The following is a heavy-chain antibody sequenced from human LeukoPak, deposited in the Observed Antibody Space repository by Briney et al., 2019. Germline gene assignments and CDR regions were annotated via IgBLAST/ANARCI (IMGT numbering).Heavy chain of an antibody. CDR3: AKDKQLWFGEPSNHYYYYYGMDV. CDR1: GFTVNSKY. J-gene: IGHJ6*02. Sequence: GGSLRLSCAASGFTVNSKYMSWVRQAPGTGLEWVSVVYSGGQTYYADSVKGRFTISRDNSKNTLYLQMNSLRAEDTAVYYCAKDKQLWFGEPSNHYYYYYGMDVWGQGTTVTVSS. D-gene: IGHD3-10*01. V-gene: IGHV3-53*05. CDR2: VYSGGQT.